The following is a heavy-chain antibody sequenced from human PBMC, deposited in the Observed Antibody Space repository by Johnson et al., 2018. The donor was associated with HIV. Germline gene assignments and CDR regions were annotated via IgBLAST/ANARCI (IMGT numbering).Heavy chain of an antibody. CDR3: ARAPGYCGADCSDAFDI. V-gene: IGHV3-7*03. Sequence: VQLVESGGGVVQPGRSLRLSCAASGFTFSSFGMHWVRQAPGKGLEWVANIKQDGSEKYYVDSVKGRFTISRDNAKNSLYLQINSLRAEDTALYYCARAPGYCGADCSDAFDIWGQGTMVTVSS. CDR1: GFTFSSFG. D-gene: IGHD2-21*02. CDR2: IKQDGSEK. J-gene: IGHJ3*02.